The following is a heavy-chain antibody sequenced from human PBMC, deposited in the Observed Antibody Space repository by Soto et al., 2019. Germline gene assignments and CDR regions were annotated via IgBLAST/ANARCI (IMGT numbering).Heavy chain of an antibody. CDR1: GFTFGDYA. CDR3: TRDEPITP. D-gene: IGHD3-10*01. Sequence: PGGSLRLSCTASGFTFGDYAMSWVRQAPGKGLEWVGFIRSKGSGGTSEYAASVKGRFTFSRDDSKSIAYLQMNSLKIEDTDVYYCTRDEPITPWGQGTMVTVSS. V-gene: IGHV3-49*04. J-gene: IGHJ3*01. CDR2: IRSKGSGGTS.